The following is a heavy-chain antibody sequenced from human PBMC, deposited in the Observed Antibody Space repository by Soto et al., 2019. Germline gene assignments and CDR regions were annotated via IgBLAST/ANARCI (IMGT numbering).Heavy chain of an antibody. Sequence: SETLSLTCSVSGDSISTVDYFWAWIRQPPGQALEYIGYIYKSTTTYYNPSFESRVAISLDTSKSQFSLTVTSVTAADTAVYFCARGRYCLTGRCFPNWFDSWGQGTLVTVS. D-gene: IGHD2-15*01. CDR3: ARGRYCLTGRCFPNWFDS. V-gene: IGHV4-30-4*01. CDR1: GDSISTVDYF. J-gene: IGHJ5*01. CDR2: IYKSTTT.